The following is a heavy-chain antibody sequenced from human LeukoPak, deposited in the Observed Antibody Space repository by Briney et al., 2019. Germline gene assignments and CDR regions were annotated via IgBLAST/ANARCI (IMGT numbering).Heavy chain of an antibody. Sequence: SVKVSCKASGGTFSSYAISWVRQAPGQGLEWMGGIIPIFGTANYAQKFQGRVTITADESTSTAYRELSGLRSEDTAVYYCARGSSWYPPHWFDPWGQGTLVTVSS. CDR3: ARGSSWYPPHWFDP. V-gene: IGHV1-69*13. D-gene: IGHD6-13*01. CDR1: GGTFSSYA. CDR2: IIPIFGTA. J-gene: IGHJ5*02.